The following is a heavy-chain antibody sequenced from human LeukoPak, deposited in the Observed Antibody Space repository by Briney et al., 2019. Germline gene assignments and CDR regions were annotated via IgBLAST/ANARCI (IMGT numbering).Heavy chain of an antibody. Sequence: GGCLRLSCAASGFTFDDYAMHWVRQAPGKGLEWDSGISWNSGSIGYADSVKGRFTISRDNAKNSLYLQMNSLRAEDTALYYCAKGSEYSSATNMDVWGKGTTVTVSS. CDR1: GFTFDDYA. V-gene: IGHV3-9*01. CDR2: ISWNSGSI. D-gene: IGHD6-19*01. J-gene: IGHJ6*03. CDR3: AKGSEYSSATNMDV.